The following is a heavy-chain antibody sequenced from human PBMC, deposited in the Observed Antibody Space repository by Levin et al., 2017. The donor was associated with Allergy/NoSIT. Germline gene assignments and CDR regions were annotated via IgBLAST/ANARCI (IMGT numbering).Heavy chain of an antibody. J-gene: IGHJ6*02. D-gene: IGHD3-3*01. V-gene: IGHV3-23*01. CDR2: IGGSGHST. CDR1: GFTFNAYG. Sequence: QSGGSLRLSCAASGFTFNAYGMTWVRQAPGKGLEWIAGIGGSGHSTYYADSVKGRFTVSRDNSKNTLYLQMNNLRADDTALYYCAKGKGIPIYGVVYPMDVWGQGTTVTVSS. CDR3: AKGKGIPIYGVVYPMDV.